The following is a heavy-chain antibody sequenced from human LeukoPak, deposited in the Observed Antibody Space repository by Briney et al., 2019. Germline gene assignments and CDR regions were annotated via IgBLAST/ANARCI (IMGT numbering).Heavy chain of an antibody. CDR1: GYTFTSYY. CDR2: INPSGGST. CDR3: ARNYYGSGSYWAFDI. Sequence: GASVKVSCKASGYTFTSYYMHWVRQAPGQGLEWMGIINPSGGSTSYAQKFQGRVTMTRDTSTSTVYMELSSLRSEDTAVYYCARNYYGSGSYWAFDIWGQGTMVTVPS. V-gene: IGHV1-46*01. D-gene: IGHD3-10*01. J-gene: IGHJ3*02.